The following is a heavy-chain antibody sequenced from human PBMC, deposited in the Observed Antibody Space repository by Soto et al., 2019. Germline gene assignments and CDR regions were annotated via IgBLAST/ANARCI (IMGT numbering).Heavy chain of an antibody. CDR2: IYHIGSA. Sequence: SETLSLTCTASGGSVSNGYYYWSWIRQPPGKGLEWIGTIYHIGSANYNPSLKSRVTISVDRSKNQFSLKLSSVTAADTAVYYCVREELLWFGELLQGGYFDYWGQGTLVTVSS. CDR3: VREELLWFGELLQGGYFDY. CDR1: GGSVSNGYYY. V-gene: IGHV4-61*01. D-gene: IGHD3-10*01. J-gene: IGHJ4*02.